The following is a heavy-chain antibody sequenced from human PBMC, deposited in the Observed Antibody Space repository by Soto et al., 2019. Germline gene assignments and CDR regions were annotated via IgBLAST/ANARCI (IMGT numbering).Heavy chain of an antibody. CDR2: ISYDGSNK. CDR3: ARETRSGWYFFDY. D-gene: IGHD6-19*01. Sequence: QVQLVESGGGVVQPGRSLRLSCAASGFTFSSYAMHWVRQAPGKGLEWVAVISYDGSNKYYADSVKGRFTISRDNSKNTLYLQINSLRAEDTAVYYCARETRSGWYFFDYWGQGTLVTVSS. CDR1: GFTFSSYA. V-gene: IGHV3-30-3*01. J-gene: IGHJ4*02.